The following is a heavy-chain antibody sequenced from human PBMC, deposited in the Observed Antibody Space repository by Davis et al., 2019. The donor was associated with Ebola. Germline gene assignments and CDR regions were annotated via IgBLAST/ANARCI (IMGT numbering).Heavy chain of an antibody. CDR1: GYSFTSYW. J-gene: IGHJ4*02. V-gene: IGHV5-51*01. Sequence: GESLKISCKGSGYSFTSYWIGWVRQMPGKGLEWMGIIYVGDSDTRYSPSFEGQVTISVDKSISTAYLQWNSLKASDTAMYYCARRRGFSSGWYVDYWGQGTLVTVSS. CDR2: IYVGDSDT. CDR3: ARRRGFSSGWYVDY. D-gene: IGHD6-19*01.